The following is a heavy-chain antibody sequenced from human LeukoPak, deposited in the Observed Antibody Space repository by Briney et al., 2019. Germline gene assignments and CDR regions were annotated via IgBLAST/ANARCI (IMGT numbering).Heavy chain of an antibody. J-gene: IGHJ4*02. CDR2: LVYDGII. Sequence: GGSLRLSCAASGFTFSSYGMHWVRQAPGKGLEWVARLVYDGIINYGDFAKGRFTISRDNSKSALYLEMDSLRVEDSGIYYCARDLSAAYDFWGQGVVVTVSS. CDR3: ARDLSAAYDF. CDR1: GFTFSSYG. D-gene: IGHD2-21*01. V-gene: IGHV3-33*08.